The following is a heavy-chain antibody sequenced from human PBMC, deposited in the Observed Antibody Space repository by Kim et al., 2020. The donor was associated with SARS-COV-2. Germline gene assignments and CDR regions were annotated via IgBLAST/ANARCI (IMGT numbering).Heavy chain of an antibody. D-gene: IGHD1-26*01. CDR2: ISTYNGHT. V-gene: IGHV1-18*04. CDR1: GYTFTSSD. Sequence: ASVKVSCKASGYTFTSSDISWVRQAPGQGLEWMGWISTYNGHTNYAQKLQGRFTMTTDTSTSTAYMELRSLISDDTAVYYCARPSGSYSKNAFDIWGQGTMVTVSS. CDR3: ARPSGSYSKNAFDI. J-gene: IGHJ3*02.